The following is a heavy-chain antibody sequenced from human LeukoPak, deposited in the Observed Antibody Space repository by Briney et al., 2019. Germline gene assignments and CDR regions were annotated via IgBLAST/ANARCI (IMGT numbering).Heavy chain of an antibody. V-gene: IGHV4-30-4*01. D-gene: IGHD1-7*01. CDR2: IYYSGST. Sequence: SETLSLTCTVSGGSISSGDYYWSWIRQPPGKGLEWIGYIYYSGSTYYNPSLKSRVTISVDTSKNQFSLKLSSVTAADTAVYYCARDRYNWNYSWFDPGAREPWSPSPQ. CDR1: GGSISSGDYY. CDR3: ARDRYNWNYSWFDP. J-gene: IGHJ5*02.